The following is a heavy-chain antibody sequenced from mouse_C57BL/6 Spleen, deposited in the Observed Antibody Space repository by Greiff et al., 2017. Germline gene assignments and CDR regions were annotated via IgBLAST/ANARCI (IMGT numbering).Heavy chain of an antibody. CDR2: IYPSDSAT. Sequence: QVQLQQPGAELVRPGSSVKLSCKASGYTFTSYWMDWVKQRPGQGLEWIGNIYPSDSATHYNQKFKDKATLTVDKSSSTAYMQLSSLTSEDSAVXYCARGGKGYFDVWGTGTTVTVSS. CDR3: ARGGKGYFDV. V-gene: IGHV1-61*01. CDR1: GYTFTSYW. J-gene: IGHJ1*03.